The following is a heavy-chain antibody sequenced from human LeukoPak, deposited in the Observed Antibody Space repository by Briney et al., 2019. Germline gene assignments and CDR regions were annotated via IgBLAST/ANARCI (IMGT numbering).Heavy chain of an antibody. V-gene: IGHV1-69*04. Sequence: SVRVSCKASGGTFSSYAISWVRQAPGQGLEWMGRIIPILGIANYAQKFQGRVTITADKSTSTAYMELSSLRSEDTAVYYCARDAYDSSGYFDYWGQGTLVTVSS. CDR1: GGTFSSYA. CDR2: IIPILGIA. D-gene: IGHD3-22*01. CDR3: ARDAYDSSGYFDY. J-gene: IGHJ4*02.